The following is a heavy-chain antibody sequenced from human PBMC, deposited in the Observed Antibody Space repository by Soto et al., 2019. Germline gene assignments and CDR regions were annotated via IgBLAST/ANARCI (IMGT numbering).Heavy chain of an antibody. CDR1: GFNFGAFA. V-gene: IGHV3-23*01. J-gene: IGHJ4*01. CDR3: TREPVAGITGLGY. D-gene: IGHD1-20*01. Sequence: XVCLRLSCAASGFNFGAFALNWVRQAPGKGLEWVSGISVSDAFIYYADSVRGRFSISRDASENILYLQMNSLRVDDTALYYCTREPVAGITGLGYWRPGTLVTVSS. CDR2: ISVSDAFI.